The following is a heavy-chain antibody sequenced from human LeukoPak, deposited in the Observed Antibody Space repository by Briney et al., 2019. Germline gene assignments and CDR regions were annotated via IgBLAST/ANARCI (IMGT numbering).Heavy chain of an antibody. Sequence: SETLSLTCAVYGGSFSGYYWSWIRQPPGKGLEWIGEINHSGSTNYNPSLKSRVTISVDTSKNQFSLRLSSVTAADTAVYYCARAGYYGSGSPLQIYYYGMDVWGQGTTVTVSS. D-gene: IGHD3-10*01. J-gene: IGHJ6*02. CDR3: ARAGYYGSGSPLQIYYYGMDV. CDR1: GGSFSGYY. CDR2: INHSGST. V-gene: IGHV4-34*01.